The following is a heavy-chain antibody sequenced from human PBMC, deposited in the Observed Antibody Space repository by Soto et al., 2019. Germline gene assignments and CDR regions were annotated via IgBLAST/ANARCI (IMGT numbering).Heavy chain of an antibody. V-gene: IGHV4-39*01. CDR3: ASDTAMYYCARSGGGQKQQPPKYYYGMDV. D-gene: IGHD6-13*01. CDR2: FHYSGRT. Sequence: SETLSLTCSVSGGSISSGPYSWGWIRQPPGKGLEWIGTFHYSGRTYYSPSLESRVTISVDTSKNQFSLKVSSLTAYLQWSSLKASDTAMYYCARSGGGQKQQPPKYYYGMDVWGQGTTVTVSS. CDR1: GGSISSGPYS. J-gene: IGHJ6*02.